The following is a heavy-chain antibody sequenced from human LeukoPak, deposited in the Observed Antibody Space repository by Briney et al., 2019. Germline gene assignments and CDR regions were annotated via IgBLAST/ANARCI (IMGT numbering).Heavy chain of an antibody. J-gene: IGHJ4*02. CDR3: AREGPIAVAGYFDY. V-gene: IGHV3-43*02. CDR1: GFTFDDYA. D-gene: IGHD6-19*01. CDR2: ITGDGGRT. Sequence: PGGSLRLSCEVSGFTFDDYAMHWVRQAPGKGLEWVSLITGDGGRTYLADSVKGRFTISRDNRKNSLYLQMNSLRTEDTALYYCAREGPIAVAGYFDYWGQGTLVTVSS.